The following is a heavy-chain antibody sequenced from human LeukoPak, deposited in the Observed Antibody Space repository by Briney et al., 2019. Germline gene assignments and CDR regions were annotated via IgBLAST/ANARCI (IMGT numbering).Heavy chain of an antibody. Sequence: SETLSLTCTVSGGSISGSYWGWIRQPPGKGLEWIAYMYNSGSTNYNPSLKSRVTISIDTSKNQFSLKLSSLTAADTAIYYCARGIESYGDYGYWGQGILVTASS. CDR2: MYNSGST. CDR3: ARGIESYGDYGY. CDR1: GGSISGSY. V-gene: IGHV4-59*01. J-gene: IGHJ4*02. D-gene: IGHD4-17*01.